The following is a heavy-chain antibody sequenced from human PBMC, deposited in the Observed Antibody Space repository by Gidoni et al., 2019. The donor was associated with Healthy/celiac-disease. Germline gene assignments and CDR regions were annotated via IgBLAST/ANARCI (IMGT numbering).Heavy chain of an antibody. J-gene: IGHJ6*02. V-gene: IGHV4-59*01. Sequence: QVQLQESGPGLVKPSETLSLTCTVSGGPISSYSWSWIRQPPGKGLEWIGYIYHRWSTNYNPSLKSRVTISVDTSKNQFSLKLRSVTAADRAVYYCARGRTRIAAAGTAYYYYGMDVWGQGTTVTVSS. CDR3: ARGRTRIAAAGTAYYYYGMDV. CDR2: IYHRWST. CDR1: GGPISSYS. D-gene: IGHD6-13*01.